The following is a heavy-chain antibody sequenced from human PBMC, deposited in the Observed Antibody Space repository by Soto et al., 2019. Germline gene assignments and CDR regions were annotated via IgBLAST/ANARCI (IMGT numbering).Heavy chain of an antibody. J-gene: IGHJ4*02. V-gene: IGHV3-53*01. Sequence: EVQLVESGGGLIQPGGALRLSCAASGFTVSGNHMSWVRQAPGKGLEWVSVILGGGTTDYADSVKGRFTISRDNSKNTVFLQMNSLRGEDTAVYYCMGYGGYSFWGQGTLVTVSS. CDR2: ILGGGTT. CDR1: GFTVSGNH. CDR3: MGYGGYSF. D-gene: IGHD4-17*01.